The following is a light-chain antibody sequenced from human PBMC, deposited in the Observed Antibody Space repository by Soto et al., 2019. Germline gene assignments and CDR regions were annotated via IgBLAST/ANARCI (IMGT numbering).Light chain of an antibody. J-gene: IGLJ2*01. V-gene: IGLV2-14*01. CDR2: EVS. CDR1: SSDIGGYNY. Sequence: QSALTQPASVSGSPGQSITISCTGTSSDIGGYNYVSWYQQHPGKAPKLVIYEVSDRPSGVSTRFSGSKSGNTASLTISGLQAEDEADYYCSSYTESSTLEVVFGGGTQLTVL. CDR3: SSYTESSTLEVV.